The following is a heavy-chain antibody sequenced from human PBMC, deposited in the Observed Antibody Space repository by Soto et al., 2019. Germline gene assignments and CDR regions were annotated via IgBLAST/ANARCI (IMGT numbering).Heavy chain of an antibody. CDR3: ARSKMYSSGWYMTYY. J-gene: IGHJ4*02. D-gene: IGHD6-19*01. CDR1: GYTFTSYA. Sequence: ASVKVSCKASGYTFTSYAMHWVHQAPGQRLEWMGWINAGNGNTKYSQKFQGRVTITRDTSASTAYMELSSLRSEDTAVYYCARSKMYSSGWYMTYYWGQGTLVTVSS. CDR2: INAGNGNT. V-gene: IGHV1-3*01.